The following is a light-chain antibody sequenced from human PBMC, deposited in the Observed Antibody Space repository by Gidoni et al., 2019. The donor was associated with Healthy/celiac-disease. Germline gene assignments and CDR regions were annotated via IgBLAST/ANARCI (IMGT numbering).Light chain of an antibody. CDR3: QQFNSYPLS. J-gene: IGKJ4*01. CDR1: QGISSY. CDR2: AAS. Sequence: DIQLTQSPSFRSASVGDRVIITCRASQGISSYLAWYQQKPGKAPKLLIYAASTLQSGVPSRFSGSGSGTEFTLTISSLQPEDFATYYCQQFNSYPLSFGGGTKVEIK. V-gene: IGKV1-9*01.